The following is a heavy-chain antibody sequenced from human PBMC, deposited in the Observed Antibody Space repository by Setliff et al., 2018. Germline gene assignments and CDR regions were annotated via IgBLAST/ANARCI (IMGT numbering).Heavy chain of an antibody. CDR1: GASISSYY. CDR3: ARRPYQHYDSSGYSVNYYMDV. V-gene: IGHV4-59*08. Sequence: SETLSLTCSVSGASISSYYWSWIRQPPGKGLEWIGYIYYSGSTNYNPSLKSRVTISEDMSKNQFSLKLSSVTAADTAVYFCARRPYQHYDSSGYSVNYYMDVWGKGTTVTVSS. J-gene: IGHJ6*03. D-gene: IGHD3-22*01. CDR2: IYYSGST.